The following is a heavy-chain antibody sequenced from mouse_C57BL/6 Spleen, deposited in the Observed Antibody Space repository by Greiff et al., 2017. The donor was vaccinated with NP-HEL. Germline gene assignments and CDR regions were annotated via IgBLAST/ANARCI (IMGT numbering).Heavy chain of an antibody. J-gene: IGHJ3*01. V-gene: IGHV1-61*01. CDR1: GYTFTSYW. CDR2: IYPSDSET. D-gene: IGHD1-1*01. Sequence: QVQLQQPGAELVRPGSSVKLSCKASGYTFTSYWMDWVKQRPGQGLEWIGNIYPSDSETHYNQKFKDKATLTVDKSSSTAYMQLSSLTSEDSAVYYWARSLITTVVPFAYWGQGTLVTVSA. CDR3: ARSLITTVVPFAY.